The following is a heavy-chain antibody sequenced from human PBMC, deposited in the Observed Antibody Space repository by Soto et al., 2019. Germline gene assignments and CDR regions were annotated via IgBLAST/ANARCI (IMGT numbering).Heavy chain of an antibody. CDR2: IIPIYGTA. J-gene: IGHJ2*01. Sequence: QVQLVQSGAEVREPGSSVKVSCKVSGDTFNKYTINWVRQAPGQGLEWMAVIIPIYGTANYALKFHDRIKVTADESTATAYMELNSLTSEDTAIYYCARDGHGYNYWYFDLWGRGTLITVSS. CDR3: ARDGHGYNYWYFDL. D-gene: IGHD5-12*01. V-gene: IGHV1-69*01. CDR1: GDTFNKYT.